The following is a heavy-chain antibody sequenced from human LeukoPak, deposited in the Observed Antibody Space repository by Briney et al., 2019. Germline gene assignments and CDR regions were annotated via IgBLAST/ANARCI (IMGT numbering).Heavy chain of an antibody. CDR1: GFTFSSYA. CDR3: ANSAYDFWSGYPLPDY. D-gene: IGHD3-3*01. CDR2: ISGSGGST. Sequence: GGSLRLSCAASGFTFSSYAMSWVRQAPGKGLEWVSAISGSGGSTYYADSVKGRFTISRDNSKNTLYLQMNSLRAEDTAVYYCANSAYDFWSGYPLPDYWGQGTLVTVSS. V-gene: IGHV3-23*01. J-gene: IGHJ4*02.